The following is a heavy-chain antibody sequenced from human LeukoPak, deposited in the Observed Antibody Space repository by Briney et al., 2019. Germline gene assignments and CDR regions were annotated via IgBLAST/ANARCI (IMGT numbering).Heavy chain of an antibody. CDR3: ARSNGWYLDY. J-gene: IGHJ4*02. CDR1: GFTFSSYA. Sequence: GGSLRLSCAAPGFTFSSYAMHWVRQAPGKGLEYVSAISSNGGSTYYANSVKGRFTISRDNSKTTLYLHMNSLRVEDTAVYYCARSNGWYLDYWGQGTLVTVSS. D-gene: IGHD6-19*01. V-gene: IGHV3-64*01. CDR2: ISSNGGST.